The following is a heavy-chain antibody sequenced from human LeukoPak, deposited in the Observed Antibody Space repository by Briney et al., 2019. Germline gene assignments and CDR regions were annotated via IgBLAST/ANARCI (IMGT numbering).Heavy chain of an antibody. CDR2: ISSSSSTI. D-gene: IGHD6-13*01. Sequence: GGSLRLSCAASGFTFNTYAMSWVRQAPGKGLEWVSYISSSSSTIYYADSVKGRFTISRDNAKNSLYLQMNSLRAEDTAVYYCARRRGAAAYYFDYWGQGTLVTVSS. V-gene: IGHV3-48*04. CDR1: GFTFNTYA. CDR3: ARRRGAAAYYFDY. J-gene: IGHJ4*02.